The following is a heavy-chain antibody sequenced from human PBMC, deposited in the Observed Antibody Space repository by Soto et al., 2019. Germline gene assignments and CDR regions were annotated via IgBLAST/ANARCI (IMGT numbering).Heavy chain of an antibody. Sequence: QVQLVQSGAEVKKPGASVKVSCKASGYTFTSYDINWVRQATGQGLERRGWMNPNRGNTGYAQKFQGRVTMTRNTSISTDYMDLSSLRYEDTAVYYCARGELLWFGELLRWGQGTLVTVSS. CDR1: GYTFTSYD. CDR3: ARGELLWFGELLR. V-gene: IGHV1-8*01. D-gene: IGHD3-10*01. J-gene: IGHJ4*02. CDR2: MNPNRGNT.